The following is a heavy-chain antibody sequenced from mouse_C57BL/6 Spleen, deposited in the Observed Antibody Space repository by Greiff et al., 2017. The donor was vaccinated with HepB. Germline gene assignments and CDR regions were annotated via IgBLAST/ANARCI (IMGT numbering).Heavy chain of an antibody. CDR2: IHPNSGST. Sequence: QVQLQQPGAELVKPGASVKLSCKASGYTFTSYWMHWVKQRPGQGLEWIGMIHPNSGSTNYNEKFKSKATLTVDKSSSTAYMQLSSLTSEDSAVYYCAKPPYGYHWYFDVWGTGTTVTVSS. CDR3: AKPPYGYHWYFDV. J-gene: IGHJ1*03. D-gene: IGHD2-2*01. CDR1: GYTFTSYW. V-gene: IGHV1-64*01.